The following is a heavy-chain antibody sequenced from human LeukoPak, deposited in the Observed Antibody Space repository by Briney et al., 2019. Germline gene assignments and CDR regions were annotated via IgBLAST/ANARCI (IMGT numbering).Heavy chain of an antibody. CDR3: AEAIPRYDLFPGPFDY. Sequence: GGSLRLSCAASGFTFSSYAMSWVRQAPGKGLEWVSAISGSGGSTYYADSVKGRFTISRDNSKNTLYLQMNSLRAEDTAVYYCAEAIPRYDLFPGPFDYWGQGTLVTVSS. CDR2: ISGSGGST. J-gene: IGHJ4*02. CDR1: GFTFSSYA. V-gene: IGHV3-23*01. D-gene: IGHD3-9*01.